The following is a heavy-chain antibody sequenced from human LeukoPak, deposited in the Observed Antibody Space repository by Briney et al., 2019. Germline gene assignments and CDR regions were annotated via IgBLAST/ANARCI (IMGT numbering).Heavy chain of an antibody. J-gene: IGHJ4*02. Sequence: SETLSLTCTVSGGSISSYYWSWIRQPPGKGLEWIGNIYYSGSTNYNPSLKSRVTISVDTSKNQFSLKLSSVTAADTAVYYCARQITGGDLDYWGQGTLVTVSS. CDR1: GGSISSYY. CDR3: ARQITGGDLDY. V-gene: IGHV4-59*01. CDR2: IYYSGST. D-gene: IGHD3-16*01.